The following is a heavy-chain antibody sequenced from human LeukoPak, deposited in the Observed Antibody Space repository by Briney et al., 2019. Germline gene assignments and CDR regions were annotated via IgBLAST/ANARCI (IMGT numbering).Heavy chain of an antibody. J-gene: IGHJ4*02. Sequence: PSGTLSLTCAVSGGSISSGSWWGWIRQPPGKGLEWIGEIHHSGSTNYNPPLKSRVTLSVDKSKNQLSLRLTSVTAADTAVYYCARGGDYRFDYWGQGTLVTVSS. V-gene: IGHV4-4*02. CDR2: IHHSGST. D-gene: IGHD4-17*01. CDR3: ARGGDYRFDY. CDR1: GGSISSGSW.